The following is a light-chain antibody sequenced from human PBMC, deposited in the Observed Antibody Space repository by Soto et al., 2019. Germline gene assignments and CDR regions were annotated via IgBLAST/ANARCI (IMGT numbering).Light chain of an antibody. CDR2: SAS. Sequence: DTQMTQSPSSLSAFVGDRVTITCRTSQIISSSLNWYQQKPGKAPKLLIYSASSLQSGVPSRFSGSGSGADFTLTISSLQPEDFATYYCQQSYSSPWTFGQGTKVDIK. V-gene: IGKV1-39*01. J-gene: IGKJ1*01. CDR3: QQSYSSPWT. CDR1: QIISSS.